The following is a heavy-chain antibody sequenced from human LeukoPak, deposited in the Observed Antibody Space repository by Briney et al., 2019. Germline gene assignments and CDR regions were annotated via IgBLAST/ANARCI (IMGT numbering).Heavy chain of an antibody. D-gene: IGHD6-19*01. J-gene: IGHJ4*02. CDR3: AKDPQRYSSGWSSYYFDY. CDR1: GFTFSSYA. Sequence: GGSLRLSCAASGFTFSSYAMSWVRQAPGKGLEWVSAISGSGGSTYYADSVKGRFTISRDNSKNTLYLQMNSLRAEDTAVYYCAKDPQRYSSGWSSYYFDYWGQGTLVTVSS. V-gene: IGHV3-23*01. CDR2: ISGSGGST.